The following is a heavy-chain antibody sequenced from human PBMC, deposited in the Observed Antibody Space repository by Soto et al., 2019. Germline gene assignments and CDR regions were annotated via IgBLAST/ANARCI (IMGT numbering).Heavy chain of an antibody. Sequence: PGGSLRLSCAVSGFTFSGSAMHWVRQASGKGLEWVGRIRSKSNSYATAYAASVKGRFTISRDDSKNTAYLQMNSLRAEDTAVYYSANKTGYYYSGMDVWGQGTTVTVS. CDR1: GFTFSGSA. V-gene: IGHV3-73*01. CDR3: ANKTGYYYSGMDV. J-gene: IGHJ6*02. CDR2: IRSKSNSYAT.